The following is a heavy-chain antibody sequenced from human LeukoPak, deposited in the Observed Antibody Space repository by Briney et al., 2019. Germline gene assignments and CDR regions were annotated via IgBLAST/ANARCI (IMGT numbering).Heavy chain of an antibody. CDR3: ATASSRAYYYYYMDV. J-gene: IGHJ6*03. CDR2: INPNSGGT. V-gene: IGHV1-2*02. CDR1: GYTFTGYY. Sequence: ASVKVSCKASGYTFTGYYMHWVRQAPGQGLEWMGWINPNSGGTNYAQKFQGRVTMTRDTSISTAYMELSSLRSEDTAVYYCATASSRAYYYYYMDVWGKGTTVTVSS.